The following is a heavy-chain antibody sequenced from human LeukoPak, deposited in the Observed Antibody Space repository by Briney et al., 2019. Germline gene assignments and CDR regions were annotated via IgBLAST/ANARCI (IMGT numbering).Heavy chain of an antibody. CDR2: ISGSGGST. V-gene: IGHV3-23*01. CDR1: GFTFSSCA. Sequence: GGSLRLSCAASGFTFSSCAMSWVRQAPGKGLEWVSAISGSGGSTYYADSVKGRFTISRDNSKNTLYLQMNSLRAEDTAVYYCAKDGGYCSGGSCYSPFGKYFQHWGQGTLVTVSS. CDR3: AKDGGYCSGGSCYSPFGKYFQH. D-gene: IGHD2-15*01. J-gene: IGHJ1*01.